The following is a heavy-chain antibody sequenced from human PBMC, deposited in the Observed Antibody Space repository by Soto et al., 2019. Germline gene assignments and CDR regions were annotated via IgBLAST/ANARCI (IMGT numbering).Heavy chain of an antibody. CDR1: GFTFSSYA. CDR3: VRASGCSGGSCPFYYYYYMDV. J-gene: IGHJ6*03. CDR2: ISGSGGST. D-gene: IGHD2-15*01. V-gene: IGHV3-23*01. Sequence: GGSLRLSCAASGFTFSSYAMSWVRQAPGKGLEWVSAISGSGGSTYYADSVKGRFTISRDNSKNTLYLQMNSLRAEDTAVYYCVRASGCSGGSCPFYYYYYMDVWGKGTTVTVSS.